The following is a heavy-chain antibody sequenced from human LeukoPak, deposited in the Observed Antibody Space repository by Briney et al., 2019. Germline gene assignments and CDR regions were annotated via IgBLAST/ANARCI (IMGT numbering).Heavy chain of an antibody. CDR1: GFTFSSYA. CDR2: ISSNGGSI. CDR3: ARVAIPYYYYYYMDV. J-gene: IGHJ6*03. D-gene: IGHD2-21*01. Sequence: GGSLRLSCAASGFTFSSYAMHWVRQAPGKGLEYVSAISSNGGSIYYANSVKGRFTISRDNSKNTLYLQMGSLRVEDMAVYYCARVAIPYYYYYYMDVWGKGTPVTVSS. V-gene: IGHV3-64*01.